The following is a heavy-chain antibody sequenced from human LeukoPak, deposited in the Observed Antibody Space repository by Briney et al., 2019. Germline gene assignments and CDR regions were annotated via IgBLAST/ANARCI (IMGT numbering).Heavy chain of an antibody. CDR1: VYTFTSYG. D-gene: IGHD3-9*01. CDR3: ARAGKYAILTGYSNDDY. CDR2: MSAYNGNT. V-gene: IGHV1-18*01. Sequence: ASVKVSRKASVYTFTSYGISWVRQAPGQGGEWMGWMSAYNGNTNYAQKLQGRVTMTTDTSTSTAYMELRRLRSDDTPVYYCARAGKYAILTGYSNDDYWGQGTLVTVSS. J-gene: IGHJ4*02.